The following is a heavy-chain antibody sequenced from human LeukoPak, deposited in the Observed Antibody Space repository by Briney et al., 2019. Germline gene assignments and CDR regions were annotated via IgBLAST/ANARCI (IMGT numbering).Heavy chain of an antibody. CDR3: AREGGGGSSGYNADY. J-gene: IGHJ4*02. CDR1: GGSVSNYY. D-gene: IGHD3-22*01. V-gene: IGHV4-59*02. CDR2: IYYTET. Sequence: SETLSLTCTVSGGSVSNYYWSWIRQSPGKGLEWIGYIYYTETSYNPSLKSRVTISADTSKNQFSLKLYSVTAADTAVYYCAREGGGGSSGYNADYWGQGTLVTVSS.